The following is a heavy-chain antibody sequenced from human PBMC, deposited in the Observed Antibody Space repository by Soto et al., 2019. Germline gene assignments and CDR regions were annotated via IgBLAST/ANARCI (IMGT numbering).Heavy chain of an antibody. Sequence: GGSLRLSCAASGFTFSSYSMNWVRQAPGKGLEWVSYISSSSTIYYADSVKGRFTISRDNAKNSLYLQMNSLRDEDTAVYYCAGNLEISSSWYYYYYGMDVWGQGTTVTVSS. J-gene: IGHJ6*02. CDR2: ISSSSTI. D-gene: IGHD6-13*01. CDR1: GFTFSSYS. CDR3: AGNLEISSSWYYYYYGMDV. V-gene: IGHV3-48*02.